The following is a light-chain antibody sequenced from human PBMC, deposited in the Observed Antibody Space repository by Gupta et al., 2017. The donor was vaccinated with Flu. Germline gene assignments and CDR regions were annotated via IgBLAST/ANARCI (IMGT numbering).Light chain of an antibody. Sequence: DIVLTQSPGPLSLSPGERATLSCRASQSVSSSYLARYQQKPGQAPRLLIYGASSRATGIPDRFSGSGSGTDFTLTISRLEPEDFAVYYCQQYGSSPGTFGQGTKVEIK. CDR1: QSVSSSY. J-gene: IGKJ1*01. CDR2: GAS. V-gene: IGKV3-20*01. CDR3: QQYGSSPGT.